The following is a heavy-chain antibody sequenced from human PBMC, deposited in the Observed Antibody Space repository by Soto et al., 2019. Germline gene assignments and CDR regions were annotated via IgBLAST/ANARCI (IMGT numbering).Heavy chain of an antibody. CDR2: IRNKAYGGTT. D-gene: IGHD5-12*01. J-gene: IGHJ4*02. Sequence: EVQLVESGGGLVQPGRSLRRSCTTSGFTFADYTLSWFRQAPGKGLEWLGFIRNKAYGGTTEYAASVKGRFSISRDDSKSIAYLQMNSLKTEDTAVYYCTRDGRYSGYPPPAFWGQGTLVIVSS. CDR3: TRDGRYSGYPPPAF. CDR1: GFTFADYT. V-gene: IGHV3-49*03.